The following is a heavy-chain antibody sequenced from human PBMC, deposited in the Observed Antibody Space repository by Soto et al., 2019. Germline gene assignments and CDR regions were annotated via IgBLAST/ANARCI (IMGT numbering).Heavy chain of an antibody. D-gene: IGHD2-2*01. CDR3: AREDIVVVPAAMGSYYYYGMDV. Sequence: QVQLVESGGGVVQPGRSLRLSCAASGFTFSSYGMHWVRQAPGKGLEWVAVIWYDGSNKYYADSVKGRFTISRDNSKNTLYLQMNSLRAEDTAVYYCAREDIVVVPAAMGSYYYYGMDVWGQGTTVTVSS. CDR1: GFTFSSYG. CDR2: IWYDGSNK. V-gene: IGHV3-33*01. J-gene: IGHJ6*02.